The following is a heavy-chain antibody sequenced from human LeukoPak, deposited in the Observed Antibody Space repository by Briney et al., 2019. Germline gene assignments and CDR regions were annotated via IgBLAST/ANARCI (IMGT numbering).Heavy chain of an antibody. CDR2: IIPIFGTA. J-gene: IGHJ3*02. CDR3: ARAVGQLAYDAFDI. CDR1: GGTFSSYA. Sequence: SVKVSCKASGGTFSSYAISWVRQAPGQGLEWMGGIIPIFGTANYAQKFQGRVTITTDESTNTAYMELSSLRSEDTAVYYCARAVGQLAYDAFDIWGQGTMVTVSS. D-gene: IGHD6-6*01. V-gene: IGHV1-69*05.